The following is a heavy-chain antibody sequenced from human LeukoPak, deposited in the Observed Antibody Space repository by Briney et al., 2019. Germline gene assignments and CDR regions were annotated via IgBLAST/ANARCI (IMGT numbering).Heavy chain of an antibody. CDR3: ARVGDNDAFDI. Sequence: GGSLRVSCAASGFTFSSYAMHWVRRAPRKGLEYVSAISANGGSTYYANFVKGRFTISRENSRNTLYLQMGSLRADDMAIYYCARVGDNDAFDIWGQGTMVTVSS. V-gene: IGHV3-64*01. J-gene: IGHJ3*02. CDR1: GFTFSSYA. CDR2: ISANGGST. D-gene: IGHD4-17*01.